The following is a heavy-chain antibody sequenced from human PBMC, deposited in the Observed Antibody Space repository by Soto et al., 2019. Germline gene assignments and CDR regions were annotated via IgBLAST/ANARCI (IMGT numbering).Heavy chain of an antibody. J-gene: IGHJ5*02. CDR2: IYYSGST. V-gene: IGHV4-61*01. CDR3: ARDVVAVAGTVRGHPDRDNWFDP. Sequence: PSETLSLTCTVSGGSVSSGSYYWSWIRQPPGKGLEWIGYIYYSGSTNYNPSLKSRVTISVDTSKNQFSLKLSSVTAADTAVYYCARDVVAVAGTVRGHPDRDNWFDPWGQGTLVTVSS. CDR1: GGSVSSGSYY. D-gene: IGHD6-19*01.